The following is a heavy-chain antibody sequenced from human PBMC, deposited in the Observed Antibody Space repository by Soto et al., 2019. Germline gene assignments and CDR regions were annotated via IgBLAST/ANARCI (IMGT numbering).Heavy chain of an antibody. D-gene: IGHD3-3*01. CDR3: ARSPPDYDFWSGYWN. Sequence: EVQLVESGGGLVQPGGSLRLSCAASGFTVSSNYMSWVRQAPGKGLEWVSVIYSGGSTYYADSVKGRFTISSDNSKNTLYLQMNSLRAEDTAVYYCARSPPDYDFWSGYWNWGQGTLVTVSS. CDR1: GFTVSSNY. V-gene: IGHV3-66*01. CDR2: IYSGGST. J-gene: IGHJ4*02.